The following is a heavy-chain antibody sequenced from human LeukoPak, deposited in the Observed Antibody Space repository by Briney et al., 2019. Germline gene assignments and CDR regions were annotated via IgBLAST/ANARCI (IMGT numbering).Heavy chain of an antibody. V-gene: IGHV5-51*01. J-gene: IGHJ4*02. Sequence: GESLKISCKGSGYSFTNYWIGWVRQMPGIGLEWMGIINPGDSDARYSPSFQGQVTISADKSISTAYLQWSSLKASDTAIYYCARAWNFDYWGQGTLVTVSS. CDR1: GYSFTNYW. CDR3: ARAWNFDY. CDR2: INPGDSDA. D-gene: IGHD1-1*01.